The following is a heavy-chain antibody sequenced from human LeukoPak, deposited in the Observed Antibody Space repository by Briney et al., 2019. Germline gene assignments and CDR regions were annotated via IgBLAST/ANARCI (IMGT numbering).Heavy chain of an antibody. CDR2: ISAYNGNT. D-gene: IGHD7-27*01. CDR1: GYTFTSDG. J-gene: IGHJ5*02. V-gene: IGHV1-18*01. CDR3: ARVKGLPLGKPTLNWFDP. Sequence: ASVKVSCKASGYTFTSDGISWVRQAPGQGLEWMGWISAYNGNTNYAQKLQGRVTMTTDTSTSTAYMELRSLRSDDTAVCYCARVKGLPLGKPTLNWFDPWGQGTLVTVSS.